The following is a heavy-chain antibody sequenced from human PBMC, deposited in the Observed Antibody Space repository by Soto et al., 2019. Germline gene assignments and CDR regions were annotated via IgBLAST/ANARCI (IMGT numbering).Heavy chain of an antibody. CDR3: ARGALGYCATTSCYGFDH. D-gene: IGHD2-2*01. V-gene: IGHV4-4*02. J-gene: IGHJ4*02. CDR1: GGFTSTNNW. Sequence: PSETLSLTCAVSGGFTSTNNWWSWVRQPPGKGLEWIGDAYHSGSTEYNPSLKSRVSISVDKSKNQISLKLTSATAADTAVYYCARGALGYCATTSCYGFDHWGQGTLVTVSS. CDR2: AYHSGST.